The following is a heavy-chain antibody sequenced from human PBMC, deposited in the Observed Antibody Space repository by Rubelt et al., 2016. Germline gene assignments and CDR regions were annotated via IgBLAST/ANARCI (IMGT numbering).Heavy chain of an antibody. CDR3: AHKQGAVFDY. CDR2: IYWDDDK. D-gene: IGHD3-16*01. J-gene: IGHJ4*02. Sequence: QITLKESGPTVVKPTQTLTLTCTFSGFSLSASGVGVVWIRQPPGKALEWLALIYWDDDKRYSPSLKTRLTITKDTSENQVVLTRTKMDPVDTATYYWAHKQGAVFDYWGQGTLVTVSS. CDR1: GFSLSASGVG. V-gene: IGHV2-5*02.